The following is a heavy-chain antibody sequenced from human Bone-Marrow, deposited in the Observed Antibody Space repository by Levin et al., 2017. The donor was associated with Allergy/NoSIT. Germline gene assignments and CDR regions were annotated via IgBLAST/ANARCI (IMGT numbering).Heavy chain of an antibody. D-gene: IGHD3-22*01. CDR2: VNNGGNA. CDR3: AKDHPSSGWPAFEY. V-gene: IGHV3-23*01. CDR1: GFTFSRYA. Sequence: PGGSLRLSCAASGFTFSRYAMSWVRQAPGRGLEWVAAVNNGGNAYYGDSVKGRVTVSRDNSKNTLDLQMNSLRDDDTAIYYCAKDHPSSGWPAFEYWGQGTVVTVSS. J-gene: IGHJ4*02.